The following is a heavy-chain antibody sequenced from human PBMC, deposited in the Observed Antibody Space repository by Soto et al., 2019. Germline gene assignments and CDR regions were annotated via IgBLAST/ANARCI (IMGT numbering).Heavy chain of an antibody. CDR3: ARDLTHSGYDWEYYYYGMDV. CDR2: INPNSGGT. D-gene: IGHD5-12*01. V-gene: IGHV1-2*02. Sequence: ASVKVSCKASGYTFTGYYMHWVRQAPGQGLEWMGWINPNSGGTNYAQKFQGRVTMTRDTSISTAYMELSRLRSDDTAVYYCARDLTHSGYDWEYYYYGMDVWGQGTTVTVSS. J-gene: IGHJ6*02. CDR1: GYTFTGYY.